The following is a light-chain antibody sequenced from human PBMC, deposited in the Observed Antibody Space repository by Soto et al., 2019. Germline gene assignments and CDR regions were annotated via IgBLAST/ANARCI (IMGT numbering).Light chain of an antibody. V-gene: IGKV1-39*01. CDR1: QSISTF. CDR2: GAS. J-gene: IGKJ4*01. Sequence: DIQMTQSPSSLSASVGDRVTITCRASQSISTFLNWYQQKPGKAPKLLIYGASNLESGLPSTVSGSGSGTDFTLTISSLQPEDFATYYCQQCFSTPLLTFGGGTKVEIK. CDR3: QQCFSTPLLT.